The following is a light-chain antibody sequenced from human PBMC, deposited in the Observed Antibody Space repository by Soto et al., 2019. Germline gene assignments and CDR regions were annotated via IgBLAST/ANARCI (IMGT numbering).Light chain of an antibody. J-gene: IGLJ1*01. CDR3: NSYTTSNTRQIV. V-gene: IGLV2-14*01. Sequence: QPVLTQPASVSGSPGQSITISCTGTSSDVGGYNYVSWYQQHPGKAPKFMIYDVSNRPSGVSTRFSGSKSGNTASLTISGLQAEDEADYYCNSYTTSNTRQIVFGTG. CDR1: SSDVGGYNY. CDR2: DVS.